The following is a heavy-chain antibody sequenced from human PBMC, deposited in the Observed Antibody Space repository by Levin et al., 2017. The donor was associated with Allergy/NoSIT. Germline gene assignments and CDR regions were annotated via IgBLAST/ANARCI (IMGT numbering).Heavy chain of an antibody. CDR2: IYYSGST. CDR3: ARESDQETLIWFGELGGAFDI. J-gene: IGHJ3*02. Sequence: SETLSLTCTVSGGSISSGDYYWSWIRQPPGKGLEWIGYIYYSGSTYYNPSLKSRVTISVDTSKNQFSLKLSSVTAADTAVYYCARESDQETLIWFGELGGAFDIWGQGTMVTVSS. V-gene: IGHV4-30-4*01. D-gene: IGHD3-10*01. CDR1: GGSISSGDYY.